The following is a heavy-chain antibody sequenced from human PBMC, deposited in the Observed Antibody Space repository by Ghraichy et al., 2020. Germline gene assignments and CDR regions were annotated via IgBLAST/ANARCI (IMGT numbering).Heavy chain of an antibody. J-gene: IGHJ4*02. Sequence: SQTLSLTCTVSGGSISSKNYYWGWIRQPPGKGLEWIGSMFYSGITYYNPSLKSRVTISVDTSKSQFSLNLRSVTAADTAVYFCASSTRGYSSWYFDYWGQGTLVTV. CDR1: GGSISSKNYY. D-gene: IGHD6-6*01. CDR3: ASSTRGYSSWYFDY. CDR2: MFYSGIT. V-gene: IGHV4-39*01.